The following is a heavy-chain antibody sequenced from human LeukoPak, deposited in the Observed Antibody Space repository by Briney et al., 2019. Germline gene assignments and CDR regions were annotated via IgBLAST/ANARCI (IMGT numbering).Heavy chain of an antibody. V-gene: IGHV1-69*01. CDR1: GGAFSSYT. Sequence: SVNLSFKASGGAFSSYTISWVRIAPGPGHGLMGGIITIFGTANYAQNFQGRVTITAAESTSTAYMELSSLRSEDTAVYYCARAPYSSGGSTNYYYYYYMDVWGKGTTVTVSS. CDR2: IITIFGTA. J-gene: IGHJ6*03. CDR3: ARAPYSSGGSTNYYYYYYMDV. D-gene: IGHD6-19*01.